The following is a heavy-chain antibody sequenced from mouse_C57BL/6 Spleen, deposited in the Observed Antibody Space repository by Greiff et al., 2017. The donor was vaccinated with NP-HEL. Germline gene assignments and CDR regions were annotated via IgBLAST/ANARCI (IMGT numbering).Heavy chain of an antibody. Sequence: EVKLVESGGGLVQPKGSLKLSCAASGFSFNTYAMNWVRQAPGKGLEWVARIRSKSNNYATYYADSVKDRFTISRDDSESMLYLQMNNLKTEDTAMYYCVRSITTEEDYFDYWGQGTTLTVSS. CDR3: VRSITTEEDYFDY. CDR2: IRSKSNNYAT. CDR1: GFSFNTYA. D-gene: IGHD1-1*01. V-gene: IGHV10-1*01. J-gene: IGHJ2*01.